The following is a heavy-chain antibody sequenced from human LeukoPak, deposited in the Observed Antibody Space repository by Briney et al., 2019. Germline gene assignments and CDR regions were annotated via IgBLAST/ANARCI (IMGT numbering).Heavy chain of an antibody. J-gene: IGHJ4*02. Sequence: ASVKVSCKASGYTFTDYYLHWVRQAPGQGLEWMGWINPHSGGTNYAQKFQGRVTMTRDTSISTVYLDLSRLRSDDTALYYCARARYSSTWYPFDYWGQGTLVAVSS. CDR2: INPHSGGT. V-gene: IGHV1-2*02. CDR3: ARARYSSTWYPFDY. CDR1: GYTFTDYY. D-gene: IGHD6-13*01.